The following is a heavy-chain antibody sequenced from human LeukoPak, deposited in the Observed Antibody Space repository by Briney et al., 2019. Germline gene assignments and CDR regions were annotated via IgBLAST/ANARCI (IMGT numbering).Heavy chain of an antibody. V-gene: IGHV4-30-4*01. J-gene: IGHJ4*02. CDR3: ARVKYYGSGSYYTRFFDY. CDR2: IYYSGST. D-gene: IGHD3-10*01. CDR1: GGSISSGDYY. Sequence: SETLSLTCTVSGGSISSGDYYWSWIRQPPGKGLEWIGYIYYSGSTYYNPSLKSRVTTSVDTSKNQFSLKLSSVTAADTAVYYCARVKYYGSGSYYTRFFDYWGQGTLVTVSS.